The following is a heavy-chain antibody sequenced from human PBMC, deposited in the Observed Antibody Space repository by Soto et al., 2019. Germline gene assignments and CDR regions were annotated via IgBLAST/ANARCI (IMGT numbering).Heavy chain of an antibody. CDR1: GYTFTGYY. CDR3: ARGGGLNYYYYIDV. J-gene: IGHJ6*03. Sequence: QVQLVQSGAEVKKPGASVKVYCKASGYTFTGYYMHWMRQAPGRGLEWMGWINPNSGETDYAQNFQGCVTMTRDMSISTAYMELSGLKSNDTAVYYCARGGGLNYYYYIDVWGKGTTVTVSS. CDR2: INPNSGET. V-gene: IGHV1-2*04.